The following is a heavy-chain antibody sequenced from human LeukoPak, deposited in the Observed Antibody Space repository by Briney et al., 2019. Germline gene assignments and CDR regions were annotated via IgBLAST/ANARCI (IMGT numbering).Heavy chain of an antibody. V-gene: IGHV4-59*12. CDR2: IYYSGST. D-gene: IGHD5-12*01. CDR3: AKDIQTWPRFPDY. CDR1: GGSISSSY. Sequence: SETLSLTCTVSGGSISSSYWSWIRQPPGKRLEWIGYIYYSGSTNYNPSLKSRVTISVDTSKNQFSLKLSSVTAADTAVYYCAKDIQTWPRFPDYWGQGTLVTVSS. J-gene: IGHJ4*02.